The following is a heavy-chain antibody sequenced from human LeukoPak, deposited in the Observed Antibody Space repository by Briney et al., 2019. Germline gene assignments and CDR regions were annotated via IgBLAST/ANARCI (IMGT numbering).Heavy chain of an antibody. J-gene: IGHJ5*02. CDR3: TTDEYCSGGSCYWFDP. D-gene: IGHD2-15*01. V-gene: IGHV3-15*01. Sequence: PGESLRLSCAASGFTFSNAWMSWVRQAPGKGLEWVGRIKSKTDGGTTDYAAPVKGRFTIPRDDSKNTLYLQMNSLKTEDTAVYYCTTDEYCSGGSCYWFDPWGQGTLVTVSS. CDR1: GFTFSNAW. CDR2: IKSKTDGGTT.